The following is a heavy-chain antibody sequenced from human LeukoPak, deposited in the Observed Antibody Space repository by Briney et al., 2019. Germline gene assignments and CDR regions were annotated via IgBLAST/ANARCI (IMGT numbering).Heavy chain of an antibody. CDR1: GGSISSYY. V-gene: IGHV4-59*12. D-gene: IGHD3-16*01. CDR3: ARGLLINVFDY. J-gene: IGHJ4*02. Sequence: SETLSLTCTVSGGSISSYYWSWIRQPPGKGLEWIGYIYYSGSTNYNPSLKSRVTISVDTSKNQFSLKLSSVTAADTAVYYCARGLLINVFDYWGQGTLVTVSS. CDR2: IYYSGST.